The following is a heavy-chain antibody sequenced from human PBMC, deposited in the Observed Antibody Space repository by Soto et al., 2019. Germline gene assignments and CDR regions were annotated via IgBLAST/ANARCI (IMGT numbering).Heavy chain of an antibody. CDR2: IDPSGSYT. J-gene: IGHJ6*02. D-gene: IGHD3-10*01. CDR1: GYTFSNNW. Sequence: GESLKISCQGSGYTFSNNWISWVRQKPGKGLEWMGKIDPSGSYTDYSPSFQGHVSLSVDNSVSTAYLQWSSLRSEDTAVYYCARAFAGLLVPYYYYGMDVWGQGTTVTVSS. V-gene: IGHV5-10-1*01. CDR3: ARAFAGLLVPYYYYGMDV.